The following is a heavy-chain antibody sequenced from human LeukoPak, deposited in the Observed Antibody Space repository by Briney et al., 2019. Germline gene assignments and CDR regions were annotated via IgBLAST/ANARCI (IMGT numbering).Heavy chain of an antibody. J-gene: IGHJ4*02. D-gene: IGHD3-22*01. CDR3: ARDGGYYYDSSGYYFDY. CDR1: GFTFSSNA. V-gene: IGHV3-30*04. Sequence: GGSLTLSCAASGFTFSSNAMHWVRQAPGKGLEWVAGISYDGSNKYYEDSVRGRFTISRDDSKNTLYLQMNSLRAEDTAVYYCARDGGYYYDSSGYYFDYWGQGTLVTVSS. CDR2: ISYDGSNK.